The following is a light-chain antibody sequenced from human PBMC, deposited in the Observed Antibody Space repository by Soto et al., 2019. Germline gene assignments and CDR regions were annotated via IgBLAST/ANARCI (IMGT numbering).Light chain of an antibody. J-gene: IGLJ3*02. CDR1: SSNIGSNT. V-gene: IGLV1-44*01. CDR3: AAWDDSLNGVV. CDR2: INN. Sequence: QSVLTQPPSASGTPGQRVTISCSGSSSNIGSNTLNWYQQLPGTAPKLLIYINNQRPSEVPDRFSGSKSGTSASLAISGLQSEDEADYYCAAWDDSLNGVVFGGGTKLTVL.